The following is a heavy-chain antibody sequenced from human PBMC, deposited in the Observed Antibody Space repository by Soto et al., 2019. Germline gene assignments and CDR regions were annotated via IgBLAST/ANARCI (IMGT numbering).Heavy chain of an antibody. CDR1: GGTFSSYT. J-gene: IGHJ6*02. CDR2: IIPILGIA. V-gene: IGHV1-69*02. CDR3: ARGIAAATYYYYGMDV. D-gene: IGHD6-13*01. Sequence: QVQLVQSGAEVKKPGSSVKVSCKASGGTFSSYTISWVRQAPGQGLEWMGRIIPILGIANYAQKFQGRVTITXXKXTSXAYMELSSLRSEDTAVYYCARGIAAATYYYYGMDVWGQGTTVTVSS.